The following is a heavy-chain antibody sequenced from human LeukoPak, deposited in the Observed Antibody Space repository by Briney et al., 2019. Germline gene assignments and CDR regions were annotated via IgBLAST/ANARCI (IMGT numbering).Heavy chain of an antibody. D-gene: IGHD2-15*01. CDR3: ARDLAPYCSGGSWVPQFDY. Sequence: PGGSLRLSCAASGFTFSSYGMHWVRQAPGKGLEWVAVIWYDGSNKYYADSVKGRFTISRDNSKNTLYLQMNSLRAEDTAVYYCARDLAPYCSGGSWVPQFDYWGQGTLVTVSS. J-gene: IGHJ4*02. CDR1: GFTFSSYG. V-gene: IGHV3-33*01. CDR2: IWYDGSNK.